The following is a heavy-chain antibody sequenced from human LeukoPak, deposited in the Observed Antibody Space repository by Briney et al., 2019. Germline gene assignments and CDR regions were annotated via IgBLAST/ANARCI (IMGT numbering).Heavy chain of an antibody. V-gene: IGHV3-48*01. Sequence: PGGSLRLSCAASGFTFSSYSMNWVRQAPGKGLEWVSYISSSSSTIYYADSVKGRFIISRDNAKKSLYLQMNNLRAEDTAVYYCARDESGPAYWGQGTLVTVSS. CDR3: ARDESGPAY. CDR2: ISSSSSTI. J-gene: IGHJ4*02. D-gene: IGHD3-3*01. CDR1: GFTFSSYS.